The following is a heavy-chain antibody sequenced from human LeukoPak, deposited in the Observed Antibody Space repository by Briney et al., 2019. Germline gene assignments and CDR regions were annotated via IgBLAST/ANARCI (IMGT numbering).Heavy chain of an antibody. CDR2: ISAYNGNT. CDR1: GYTFTSYG. J-gene: IGHJ4*02. Sequence: GASVKVSCKASGYTFTSYGISWVRQAPGQGLEWMGWISAYNGNTNYAQKLQGRVTMTTDTSTSTAYMELRSLRSDDTAVYYCARGKTYYYGSGSQALDYWGQGTLVTVSS. V-gene: IGHV1-18*01. CDR3: ARGKTYYYGSGSQALDY. D-gene: IGHD3-10*01.